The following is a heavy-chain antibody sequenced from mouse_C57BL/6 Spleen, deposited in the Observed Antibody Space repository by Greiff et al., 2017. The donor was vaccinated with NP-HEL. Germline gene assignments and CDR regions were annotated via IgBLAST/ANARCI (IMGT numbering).Heavy chain of an antibody. J-gene: IGHJ3*01. CDR1: GYSFTGYY. D-gene: IGHD2-3*01. CDR3: ARNRGYYWFAY. V-gene: IGHV1-42*01. Sequence: VQLQQSGPELVKPGASVKISCKASGYSFTGYYMNWVKQSPEKSLEWIGEINPSTGGTTYNQKFKAKATLTVDKSSSTAYMQLKSLTSEDSAVYYCARNRGYYWFAYWGQGTLVTVSA. CDR2: INPSTGGT.